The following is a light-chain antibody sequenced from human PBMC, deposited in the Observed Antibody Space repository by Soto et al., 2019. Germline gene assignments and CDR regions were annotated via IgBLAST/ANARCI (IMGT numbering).Light chain of an antibody. CDR3: ETWDSNTRV. CDR1: SGHSSYI. J-gene: IGLJ3*02. CDR2: LEGSGSY. V-gene: IGLV4-60*03. Sequence: QAVVTQSSSASASLGSSVKLTCTLSSGHSSYIIAWHQQQPGKAPRYLMKLEGSGSYNKGSGVPDRFSGCSSGADRYLTISNLQSEDEADYYCETWDSNTRVFGGGTQLTVL.